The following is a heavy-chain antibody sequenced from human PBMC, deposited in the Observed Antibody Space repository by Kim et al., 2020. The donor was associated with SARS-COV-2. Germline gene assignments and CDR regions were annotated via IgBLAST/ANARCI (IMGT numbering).Heavy chain of an antibody. CDR2: IYYNGRT. CDR3: ARRGDY. CDR1: GGSISTEDYY. D-gene: IGHD3-16*01. J-gene: IGHJ4*02. Sequence: SETLSLTCSVSGGSISTEDYYWGWIRQPPGKGLEWIGSIYYNGRTSYNPSLKSRVTISIDTSKNRFSLNLRSVTAADTAVYYCARRGDYWGQGTLVTVSS. V-gene: IGHV4-39*01.